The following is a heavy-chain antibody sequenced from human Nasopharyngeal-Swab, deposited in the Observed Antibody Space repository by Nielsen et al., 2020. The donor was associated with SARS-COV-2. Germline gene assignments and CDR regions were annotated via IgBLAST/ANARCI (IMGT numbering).Heavy chain of an antibody. D-gene: IGHD6-6*01. CDR2: INSDGSNT. J-gene: IGHJ4*02. CDR1: GFTFSSYW. Sequence: GESLKISCAASGFTFSSYWMHWVRQAPGKGLVWVSRINSDGSNTNYADSMKGRFTISRDNAKSTLYLQMNSLRAEDTAVYYCTINSSPDYWGQGTLVTVSS. CDR3: TINSSPDY. V-gene: IGHV3-74*01.